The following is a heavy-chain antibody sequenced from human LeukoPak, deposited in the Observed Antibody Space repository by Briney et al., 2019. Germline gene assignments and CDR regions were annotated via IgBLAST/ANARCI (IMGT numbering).Heavy chain of an antibody. Sequence: SETLSLTCAVYGGSFSGYYWSWIRQPPGKGLEWIGEINHSGSTNYNPSLKSRVTISVDTSKNQFSLKLSSVTAADTAVYYCARYRQYCSSTSCYGKANVYWGQGTLVTVSS. CDR3: ARYRQYCSSTSCYGKANVY. D-gene: IGHD2-2*01. CDR1: GGSFSGYY. J-gene: IGHJ4*02. CDR2: INHSGST. V-gene: IGHV4-34*01.